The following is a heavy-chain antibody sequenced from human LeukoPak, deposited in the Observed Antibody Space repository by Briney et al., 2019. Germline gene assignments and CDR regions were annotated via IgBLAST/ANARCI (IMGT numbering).Heavy chain of an antibody. D-gene: IGHD1-26*01. J-gene: IGHJ4*02. CDR2: LHHTSST. CDR1: GYSIRSGYY. Sequence: ETLSLTCAVSGYSIRSGYYWAWIRQPPGKGLEWIGSLHHTSSTYYNPSLKSRVTMSVDKSNNKFSLKLSSVTAADTALYYCARDRESSPWELLLDYWGQGILVTVSS. CDR3: ARDRESSPWELLLDY. V-gene: IGHV4-38-2*02.